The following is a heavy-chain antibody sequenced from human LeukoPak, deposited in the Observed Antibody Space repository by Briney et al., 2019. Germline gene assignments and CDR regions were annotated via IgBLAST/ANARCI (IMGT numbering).Heavy chain of an antibody. CDR2: INHSGST. J-gene: IGHJ4*02. Sequence: SEALSLTCAVYGGSFSGYYWSWIRQPPGKGLEWIGEINHSGSTNYNPSLKSRVTISVDTSKNQFSLKLSSVTAADTAVYYCARAVYSSSWYYDYWGQGTLVTVSS. V-gene: IGHV4-34*01. CDR1: GGSFSGYY. D-gene: IGHD6-13*01. CDR3: ARAVYSSSWYYDY.